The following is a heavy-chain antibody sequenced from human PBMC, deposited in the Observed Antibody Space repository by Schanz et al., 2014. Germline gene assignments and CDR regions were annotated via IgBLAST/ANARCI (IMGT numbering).Heavy chain of an antibody. CDR2: FIPILDVG. CDR3: AKGNMPGSFDI. V-gene: IGHV1-69*02. D-gene: IGHD2-2*01. J-gene: IGHJ3*02. Sequence: QVQLVQSGAEVKKPGSSVKVSCKASRSTFSSYTISWVRQARGQGLEWVGRFIPILDVGNYAQQFQGRVTFTADKSTSTAYRELSSLRYEDTALNYCAKGNMPGSFDIWGQGTMVTVSS. CDR1: RSTFSSYT.